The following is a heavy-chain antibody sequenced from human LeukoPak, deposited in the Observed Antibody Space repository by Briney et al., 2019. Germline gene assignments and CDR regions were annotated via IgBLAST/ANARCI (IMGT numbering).Heavy chain of an antibody. CDR2: SSGSGDIT. Sequence: PGGSLRLSCAASGFTFSSQSMTGVRQAQGKGLEWDSGSSGSGDITYYADPVMGRFTISRDNSKNTLYLQMNSLRVEDAAVYYCVKWTGYGMYWGQGTLVTVSS. CDR3: VKWTGYGMY. V-gene: IGHV3-23*01. J-gene: IGHJ4*02. CDR1: GFTFSSQS. D-gene: IGHD3/OR15-3a*01.